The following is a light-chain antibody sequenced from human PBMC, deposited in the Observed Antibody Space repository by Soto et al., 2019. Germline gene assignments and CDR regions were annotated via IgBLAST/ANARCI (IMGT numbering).Light chain of an antibody. J-gene: IGKJ1*01. V-gene: IGKV3-11*01. CDR3: QQYGSSRT. Sequence: ENVLTQSPATLSLSPGEGATLSCRASQSINTYLAWYQQKPGQAPRLLIYDASKRATGIPARFSGSGSGTNFTLTISSLEPEDFAVYYCQQYGSSRTFGQGTKVDIK. CDR2: DAS. CDR1: QSINTY.